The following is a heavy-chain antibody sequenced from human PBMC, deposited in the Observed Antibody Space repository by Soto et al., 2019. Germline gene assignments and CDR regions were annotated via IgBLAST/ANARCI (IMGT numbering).Heavy chain of an antibody. V-gene: IGHV2-26*01. CDR1: GFSLSNARMG. D-gene: IGHD3-10*01. J-gene: IGHJ4*02. CDR3: ARKPLLWFGRPEYYFDY. CDR2: IFSNDEK. Sequence: SGPTLVNPTETLTLTCTVSGFSLSNARMGVSWIRQPPGKALEWLAHIFSNDEKSYSTSLKSRLTISKDTSKSQVVLTMTNMDPVDTATYYCARKPLLWFGRPEYYFDYWGQGTLVTVSS.